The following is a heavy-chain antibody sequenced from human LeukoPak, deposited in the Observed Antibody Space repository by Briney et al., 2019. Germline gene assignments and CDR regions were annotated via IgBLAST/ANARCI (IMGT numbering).Heavy chain of an antibody. CDR2: IKQDGSEK. V-gene: IGHV3-7*01. D-gene: IGHD5-12*01. CDR3: ARRLTRGYSGYDCLGY. CDR1: GFTFSSYW. Sequence: GGSLRLSCAASGFTFSSYWMSWVRQAPGKGLEWVANIKQDGSEKYYVDCVKGRFTIARDNAKNSLYLQMNSLRAEDTAVYYCARRLTRGYSGYDCLGYWGQGTLVTVSS. J-gene: IGHJ4*02.